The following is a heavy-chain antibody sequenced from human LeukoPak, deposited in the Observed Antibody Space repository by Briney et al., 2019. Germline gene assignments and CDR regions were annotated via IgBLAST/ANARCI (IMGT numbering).Heavy chain of an antibody. CDR2: IHPNNGAT. J-gene: IGHJ4*02. D-gene: IGHD3-10*01. CDR1: GYTFTGSGWY. Sequence: ASVKVSCKASGYTFTGSGWYLYWLRQAPGQGLECVGWIHPNNGATLYAQKFQVRVAMTTDTSISTAYMELSRLRPDDTAMYYCARDGPAQMVDFDYWGQGTLVTVSS. V-gene: IGHV1-2*02. CDR3: ARDGPAQMVDFDY.